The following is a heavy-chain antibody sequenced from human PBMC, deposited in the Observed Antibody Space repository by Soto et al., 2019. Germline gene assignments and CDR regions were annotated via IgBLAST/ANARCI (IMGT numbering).Heavy chain of an antibody. J-gene: IGHJ6*02. CDR2: INPSGGST. CDR3: ARDCSGGSRYSEGGDYGMAV. CDR1: GYTFTSYY. V-gene: IGHV1-46*01. Sequence: ASVKVSCKASGYTFTSYYMHWVRQAPGQGLEWMGIINPSGGSTSYAQKFQGRVTMTRDTSTSTVYMELSSLRSEDTAVYYCARDCSGGSRYSEGGDYGMAVWGQGTTVTVSS. D-gene: IGHD2-15*01.